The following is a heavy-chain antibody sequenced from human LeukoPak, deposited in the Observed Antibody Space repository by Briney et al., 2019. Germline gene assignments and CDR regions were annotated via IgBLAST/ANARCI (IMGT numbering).Heavy chain of an antibody. D-gene: IGHD1-26*01. CDR2: IYYSGGT. J-gene: IGHJ4*02. V-gene: IGHV4-59*01. CDR1: GGSISSYY. Sequence: PSETLSLTCTVSGGSISSYYWSWIRQPPGKGLEWIGYIYYSGGTNYNPSLKSRVTISVDTSKNQFSLKLSSVTAADAAVYYCARGEVHSKIAWDEYYFDYWGQGTLVTVSS. CDR3: ARGEVHSKIAWDEYYFDY.